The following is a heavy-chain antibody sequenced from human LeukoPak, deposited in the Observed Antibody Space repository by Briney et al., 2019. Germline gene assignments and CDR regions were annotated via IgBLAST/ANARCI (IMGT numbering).Heavy chain of an antibody. CDR2: ISGSGGST. J-gene: IGHJ3*02. D-gene: IGHD5-12*01. Sequence: GGSLRLSCAASGFTFSSYAMGWVRQAPGKGLEWVSAISGSGGSTYYADSVKGRFTISRDDSKNTLYLQMNSLRAEDTAVYYCATRLDHDAFDIWGQGTMVTVSS. CDR3: ATRLDHDAFDI. CDR1: GFTFSSYA. V-gene: IGHV3-23*01.